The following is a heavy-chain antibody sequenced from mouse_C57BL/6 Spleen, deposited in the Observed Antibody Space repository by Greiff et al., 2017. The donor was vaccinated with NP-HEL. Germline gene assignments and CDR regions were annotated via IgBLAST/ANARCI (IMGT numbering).Heavy chain of an antibody. CDR2: INPNNGGT. CDR3: ARGRYGNYSSYWYFDV. CDR1: GYTFTDYY. V-gene: IGHV1-26*01. J-gene: IGHJ1*03. Sequence: EVQLQQSGPELVKPGASVKISCKASGYTFTDYYMNWVKQSHGKSLEWIGDINPNNGGTSYNQKFKGKATLTVDKSSSTAYMELRSLTSEDSAVYYCARGRYGNYSSYWYFDVWGTGTTVTVSS. D-gene: IGHD2-10*02.